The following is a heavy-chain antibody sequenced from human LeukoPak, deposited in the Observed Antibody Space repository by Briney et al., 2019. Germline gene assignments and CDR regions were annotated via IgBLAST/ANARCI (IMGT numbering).Heavy chain of an antibody. V-gene: IGHV3-21*04. J-gene: IGHJ4*02. Sequence: GGSLRLSCAASGFTFSSYSMNWVRQAPGKGLEWVSSISSSSSYIYYADSVKGRFTISRDNSKNTLYLQMNSLRAEDTAVYYCAKDLKKGATVTNFDYWGQGTLVTVSS. D-gene: IGHD1-26*01. CDR2: ISSSSSYI. CDR1: GFTFSSYS. CDR3: AKDLKKGATVTNFDY.